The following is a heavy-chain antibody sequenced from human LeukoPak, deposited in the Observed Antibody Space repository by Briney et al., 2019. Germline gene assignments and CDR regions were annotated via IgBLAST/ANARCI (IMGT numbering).Heavy chain of an antibody. D-gene: IGHD2-2*02. Sequence: ASVKVSCKGAGYTFTSYDINRGRQAPGQGLGWMGWMNTNSGNTGYAQKYQGRVLMTRNTSTSTAYMELRSLRSEDTAVYYCARDGALGYRSSTSCYNYYYGMDVWGQGTTVTVSS. J-gene: IGHJ6*02. V-gene: IGHV1-8*01. CDR1: GYTFTSYD. CDR3: ARDGALGYRSSTSCYNYYYGMDV. CDR2: MNTNSGNT.